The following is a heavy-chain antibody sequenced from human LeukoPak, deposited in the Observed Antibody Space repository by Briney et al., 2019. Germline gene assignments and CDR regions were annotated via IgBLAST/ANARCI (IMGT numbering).Heavy chain of an antibody. Sequence: ASVKVSCKSSGYSFILYGISWVRQAPGQGREWMGWISTSTGDTKYTQKFRGRVTLTTDTSTSTAYMELSSLRSDDTAVYYCARVGPSHNYYYYYYKDVWGKGTTVTVSS. D-gene: IGHD3-16*01. CDR1: GYSFILYG. CDR3: ARVGPSHNYYYYYYKDV. J-gene: IGHJ6*03. V-gene: IGHV1-18*01. CDR2: ISTSTGDT.